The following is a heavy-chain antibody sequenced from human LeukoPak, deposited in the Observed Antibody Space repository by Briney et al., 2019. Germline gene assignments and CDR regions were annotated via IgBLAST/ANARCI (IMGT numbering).Heavy chain of an antibody. Sequence: PSETLSLTCTVSGGSISSYSWSWIRQPPGRGLEWIGYIYTSGSTNYNPSLKSRVTISVDTSKNQFSLKLSSVTAADTAVYYCARDPNTIFGVVTNFDYWGQGTLVTVSS. D-gene: IGHD3-3*01. CDR3: ARDPNTIFGVVTNFDY. V-gene: IGHV4-4*09. CDR2: IYTSGST. J-gene: IGHJ4*02. CDR1: GGSISSYS.